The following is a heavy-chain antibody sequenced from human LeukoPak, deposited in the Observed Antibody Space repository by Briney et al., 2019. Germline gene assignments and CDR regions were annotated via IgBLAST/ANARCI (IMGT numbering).Heavy chain of an antibody. CDR3: ARDPAKFWSGHDY. V-gene: IGHV3-30*03. CDR2: ISYDGSNK. CDR1: GFTFSSYG. D-gene: IGHD3-3*01. J-gene: IGHJ4*02. Sequence: GGSLRLSCTASGFTFSSYGMHWVRQAPGKGLEWVAVISYDGSNKYYADSVKGRFTISRDNSKNTLYVQMNSLRAEDTAVYYCARDPAKFWSGHDYWGRGTLVTVSS.